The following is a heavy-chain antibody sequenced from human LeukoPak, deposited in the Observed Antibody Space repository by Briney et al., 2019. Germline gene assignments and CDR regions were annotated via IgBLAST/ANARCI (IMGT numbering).Heavy chain of an antibody. CDR1: GFTFSSYA. Sequence: GGSLRLSCAASGFTFSSYAMSWVRQAPGKGLEGVAYMKEDGSEIYYVDSVKGRFTISRDNAKNSLYLQMNSLRAEDTAVYYCARGVYHFDYWGQGTLVTVSS. V-gene: IGHV3-7*01. CDR2: MKEDGSEI. J-gene: IGHJ4*02. CDR3: ARGVYHFDY.